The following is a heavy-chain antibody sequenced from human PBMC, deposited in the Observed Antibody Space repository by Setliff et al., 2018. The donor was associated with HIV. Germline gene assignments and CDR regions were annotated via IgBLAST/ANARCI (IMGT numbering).Heavy chain of an antibody. Sequence: GSLRLSCAASGFTFNIYVMNWVRQAPGKGLEWVSYISSGGTILHYADSVKGRFTISRDNAKNSLYLQMNSLRAEDTAVYSCARDNHYYYYMDVWGKGTTVTVSS. CDR2: ISSGGTIL. CDR1: GFTFNIYV. J-gene: IGHJ6*03. CDR3: ARDNHYYYYMDV. V-gene: IGHV3-48*04.